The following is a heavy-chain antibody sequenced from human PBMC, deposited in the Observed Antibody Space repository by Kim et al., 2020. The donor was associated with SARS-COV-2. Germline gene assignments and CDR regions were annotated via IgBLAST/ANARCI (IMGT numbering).Heavy chain of an antibody. V-gene: IGHV3-33*01. J-gene: IGHJ4*02. CDR3: ARDRRWGYQLPNDY. D-gene: IGHD2-2*01. Sequence: ADSVKGRFTISRDNSKNTLYLQMNSLRAEDTAVYYCARDRRWGYQLPNDYWGQGTLVTVSS.